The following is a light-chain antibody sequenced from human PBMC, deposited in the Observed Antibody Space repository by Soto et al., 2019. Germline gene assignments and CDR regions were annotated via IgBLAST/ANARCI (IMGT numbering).Light chain of an antibody. CDR1: QRVSSRN. Sequence: EIVLTQSPGTLSLSPRERATLSCRTSQRVSSRNLAWYQQKPGQAPRLLIYGTSSRATGVPERFSGSGSVTEFALNITILEREDVAVYYCEQYSDLPYTFGQGTKLEVK. V-gene: IGKV3-20*01. CDR3: EQYSDLPYT. J-gene: IGKJ2*01. CDR2: GTS.